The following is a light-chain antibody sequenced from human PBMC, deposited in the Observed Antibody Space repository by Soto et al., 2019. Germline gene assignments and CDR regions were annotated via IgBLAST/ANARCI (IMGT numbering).Light chain of an antibody. CDR2: GAS. J-gene: IGKJ1*01. V-gene: IGKV3-15*01. Sequence: EIVMTQSPATLSVSPGERATLSCRASPSVSSNLAWYQQKPGQAPRLLIYGASTRATGIPARFSGGGSGTEFTLTISSLQSEDFALYYCQQYNNWPRGTFGQGTKVEIK. CDR3: QQYNNWPRGT. CDR1: PSVSSN.